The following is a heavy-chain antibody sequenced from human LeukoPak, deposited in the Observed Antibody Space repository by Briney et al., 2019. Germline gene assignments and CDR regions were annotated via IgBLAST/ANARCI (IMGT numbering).Heavy chain of an antibody. V-gene: IGHV3-23*01. CDR3: AKDVVGWFGELTWSDY. CDR2: ISGSGGST. CDR1: GFTFSNYA. Sequence: PGGSLRLSCAASGFTFSNYAMSWVRQAPGKGLEWVSTISGSGGSTYYADSVKGRFTISRDNSKNTLYLQMNSLRAEDTAVYYCAKDVVGWFGELTWSDYWGQGTLVTVSS. J-gene: IGHJ4*02. D-gene: IGHD3-10*01.